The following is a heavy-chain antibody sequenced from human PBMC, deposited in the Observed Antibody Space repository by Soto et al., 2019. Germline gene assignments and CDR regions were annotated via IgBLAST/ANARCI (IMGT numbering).Heavy chain of an antibody. CDR1: GFTVSNNY. CDR2: IYSGGST. V-gene: IGHV3-53*03. Sequence: PGGSLRLSCAVSGFTVSNNYISWVRQPPGKGLEWVSLIYSGGSTYYADSVKGRFTLSRDNSKNTVYLQMNSLRAEDTAVYYCARAEWGSSYTQYYYALDVWGQGTTVTVSS. D-gene: IGHD6-13*01. J-gene: IGHJ6*02. CDR3: ARAEWGSSYTQYYYALDV.